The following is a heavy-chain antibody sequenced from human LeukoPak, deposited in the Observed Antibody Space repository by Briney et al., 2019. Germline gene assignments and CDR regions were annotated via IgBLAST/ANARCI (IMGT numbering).Heavy chain of an antibody. D-gene: IGHD3-3*01. CDR3: AIQTARFHYYYYMDV. CDR2: IYPGDFDT. J-gene: IGHJ6*03. CDR1: GYSFTSYW. Sequence: GESLKISCKGSGYSFTSYWIGWVRQMPGKGLEWMGIIYPGDFDTRYSPSFQGQVTISADKPIRTAYLQWSSLKASDTAMYYCAIQTARFHYYYYMDVWGKGTTVTVSS. V-gene: IGHV5-51*01.